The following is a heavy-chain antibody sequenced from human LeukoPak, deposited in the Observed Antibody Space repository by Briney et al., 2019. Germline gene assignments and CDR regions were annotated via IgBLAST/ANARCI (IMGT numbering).Heavy chain of an antibody. D-gene: IGHD5-12*01. CDR3: ARDPWGGYSY. V-gene: IGHV3-21*01. J-gene: IGHJ4*02. Sequence: GGSLRLSCAASGFTFSSYSMNWVRQAPGKGLEWVSSISGSTSYIYYADSVKGRFTISRDNTKNSLHLQMNSLRAEDTAVYYCARDPWGGYSYWGQGILFIVSS. CDR2: ISGSTSYI. CDR1: GFTFSSYS.